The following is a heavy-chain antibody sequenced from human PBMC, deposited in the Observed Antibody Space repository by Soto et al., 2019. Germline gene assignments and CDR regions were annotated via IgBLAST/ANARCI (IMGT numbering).Heavy chain of an antibody. Sequence: SVKVSCKASGGTFSSYAISWVRQAPGQGLEWMGGIIPIFGTANYAQKFQGRVTITADESTSTAYMGLSSLRSEDTAVYYRARVGVLRFLEWLHWFDPWGQGTLVTVSS. CDR3: ARVGVLRFLEWLHWFDP. J-gene: IGHJ5*02. CDR2: IIPIFGTA. D-gene: IGHD3-3*01. V-gene: IGHV1-69*13. CDR1: GGTFSSYA.